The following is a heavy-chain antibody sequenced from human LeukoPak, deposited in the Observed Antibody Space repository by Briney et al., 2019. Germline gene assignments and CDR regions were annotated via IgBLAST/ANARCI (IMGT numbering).Heavy chain of an antibody. CDR3: AKAVEMATLFDY. CDR1: GFTFSGYA. Sequence: GGSLRLSCAASGFTFSGYAMSWVRQAPGKGLEWVSAISGSGGSTYYADSVKGRFTISRDNSKNTLYLQMNSLRAEDTAVYYCAKAVEMATLFDYWGQGTLVTVSS. V-gene: IGHV3-23*01. D-gene: IGHD5-24*01. J-gene: IGHJ4*02. CDR2: ISGSGGST.